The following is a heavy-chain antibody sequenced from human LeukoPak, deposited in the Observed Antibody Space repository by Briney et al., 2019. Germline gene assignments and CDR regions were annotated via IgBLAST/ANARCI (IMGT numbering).Heavy chain of an antibody. J-gene: IGHJ4*02. Sequence: PSETMSLTCTVSGGSISGYYWSWIRQPPGKGLEWLGYIYYSGSTNYNPSLKSRVTISVDTSKNQFSLKLSSVTAADTAVYYCARDVAGNFDYWGQGTLVTVSS. D-gene: IGHD6-19*01. CDR2: IYYSGST. V-gene: IGHV4-59*01. CDR3: ARDVAGNFDY. CDR1: GGSISGYY.